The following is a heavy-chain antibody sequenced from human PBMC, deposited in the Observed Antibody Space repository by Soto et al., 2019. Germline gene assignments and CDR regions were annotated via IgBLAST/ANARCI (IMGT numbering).Heavy chain of an antibody. CDR1: GGSISSSSYY. Sequence: PSETLSLTCTVSGGSISSSSYYWGWIRQPPGKGLEWIGSIYYSGCTYYNPSLKSRVTISVDTSKNQFSLKLSSVTAADTAVYYCASIYGSGSYYRAGDHWGQGTLVTVSS. CDR3: ASIYGSGSYYRAGDH. J-gene: IGHJ4*02. CDR2: IYYSGCT. D-gene: IGHD3-10*01. V-gene: IGHV4-39*01.